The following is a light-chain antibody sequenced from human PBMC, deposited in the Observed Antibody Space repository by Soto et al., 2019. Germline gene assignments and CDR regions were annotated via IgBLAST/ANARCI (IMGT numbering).Light chain of an antibody. V-gene: IGKV3-11*01. CDR1: QSVGSY. CDR2: DAS. Sequence: EIVLTQSQATLYLSPVERSTLSFRASQSVGSYLGWYQQKPGQAPRLLIYDASNRATGIPARFSGSGFGTDFTLTISSLESEDFAVYYCQQRHNWITFGQGTRLEIK. CDR3: QQRHNWIT. J-gene: IGKJ5*01.